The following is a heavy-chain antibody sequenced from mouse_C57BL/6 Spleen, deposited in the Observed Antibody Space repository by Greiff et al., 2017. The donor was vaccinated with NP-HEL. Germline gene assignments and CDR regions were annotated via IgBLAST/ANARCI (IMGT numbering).Heavy chain of an antibody. V-gene: IGHV1-31*01. CDR2: IYPYNGVS. Sequence: VQLKESGPELVKPGASVKISCKASGYSFTGYYMHWVKQSHGNILDWIGYIYPYNGVSSYNQKFKGKATLTVDKSSSTAYMELCSLTSEDSAVYYCARDYGSSYRYFDYWGQGTTLTVSS. D-gene: IGHD1-1*01. CDR1: GYSFTGYY. J-gene: IGHJ2*01. CDR3: ARDYGSSYRYFDY.